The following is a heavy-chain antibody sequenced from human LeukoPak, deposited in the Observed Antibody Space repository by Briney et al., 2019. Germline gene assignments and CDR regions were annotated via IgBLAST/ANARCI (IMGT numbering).Heavy chain of an antibody. Sequence: PGRSLRLSCAASGFTFSSYGMHWVRQAPGKGLEWVAVISYDGSNKYYADSVKGRFTISRDNSKNTLYLQKNSLRAEDTAVYYCAKDGCSSTSCYGAFDYWGQGTLVTVSS. V-gene: IGHV3-30*18. CDR2: ISYDGSNK. J-gene: IGHJ4*02. CDR3: AKDGCSSTSCYGAFDY. D-gene: IGHD2-2*01. CDR1: GFTFSSYG.